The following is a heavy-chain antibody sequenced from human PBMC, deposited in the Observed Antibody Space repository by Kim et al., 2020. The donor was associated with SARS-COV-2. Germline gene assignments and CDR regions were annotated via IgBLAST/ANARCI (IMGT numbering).Heavy chain of an antibody. Sequence: ASVKVSCKAFGYTFTDYFMHWVRQAPGQGLEWMGWISSKSGVTNYAQRFQGRVTMTXXTSSNTVYXXXSRLRSDDTAVYYCARDGDYXXRGYSYVDYWGQGXLVTVSS. CDR3: ARDGDYXXRGYSYVDY. V-gene: IGHV1-2*02. CDR1: GYTFTDYF. CDR2: ISSKSGVT. D-gene: IGHD3-22*01. J-gene: IGHJ4*02.